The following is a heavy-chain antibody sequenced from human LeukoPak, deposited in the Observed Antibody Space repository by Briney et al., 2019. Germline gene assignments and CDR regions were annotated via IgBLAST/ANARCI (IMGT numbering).Heavy chain of an antibody. J-gene: IGHJ4*02. CDR2: IYYSGSS. V-gene: IGHV4-31*03. CDR1: GGSINNGGYY. D-gene: IGHD5-24*01. Sequence: PSQTLSLTCTVSGGSINNGGYYWSWIRRHPGKGLEWIGYIYYSGSSYYNPSLRSRVTISVDTSKNHFSLKLSSVTAADTAVYYCARNRDGYNSFDYWGQGTLVTVSS. CDR3: ARNRDGYNSFDY.